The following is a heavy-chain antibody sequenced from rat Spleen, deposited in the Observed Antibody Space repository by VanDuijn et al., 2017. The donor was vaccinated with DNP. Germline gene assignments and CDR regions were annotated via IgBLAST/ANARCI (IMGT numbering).Heavy chain of an antibody. Sequence: EVQLVESGGALVQPGRSLKLSCAASGFTFSDYNMAWVRQAPEKGLEWVATISYDGSRSYYRDSVKGRFTISRDNAENTLYLQMDSLRSEDTATYYCARPDAWGQGTSVTVSS. CDR2: ISYDGSRS. CDR3: ARPDA. J-gene: IGHJ4*01. CDR1: GFTFSDYN. V-gene: IGHV5-7*01.